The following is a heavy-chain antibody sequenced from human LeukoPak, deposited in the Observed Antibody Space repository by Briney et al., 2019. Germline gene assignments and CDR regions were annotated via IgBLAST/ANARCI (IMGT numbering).Heavy chain of an antibody. D-gene: IGHD4-17*01. Sequence: SETLSLTCAVSGGSISSGGYSWSWIRQPPGTGLEWIGYIYHSGSTYYNPSLKSRVTISVDRSKNQFSLKLSSVTAADTAVYYCARYGKHFDYWGQGTLVTVSS. J-gene: IGHJ4*02. CDR2: IYHSGST. CDR1: GGSISSGGYS. CDR3: ARYGKHFDY. V-gene: IGHV4-30-2*01.